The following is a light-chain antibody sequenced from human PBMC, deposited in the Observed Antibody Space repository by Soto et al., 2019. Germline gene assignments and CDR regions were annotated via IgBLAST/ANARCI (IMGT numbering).Light chain of an antibody. V-gene: IGLV1-47*02. CDR3: AAWDDSLSGYV. CDR2: SNN. Sequence: SVLTQPPSASGTPGQRVTISCSGSSSSIGSNYVYWYQQLPGTAPKLLIYSNNQRPSGVPDRFSGSKSGTSASLAISGLRSEDEADYYCAAWDDSLSGYVFGTGTKVTVL. CDR1: SSSIGSNY. J-gene: IGLJ1*01.